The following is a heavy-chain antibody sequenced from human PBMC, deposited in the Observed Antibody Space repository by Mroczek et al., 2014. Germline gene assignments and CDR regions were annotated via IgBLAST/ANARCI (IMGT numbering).Heavy chain of an antibody. CDR1: GFTFSSYA. V-gene: IGHV3-30-3*01. CDR2: ISYDGSNK. J-gene: IGHJ6*02. Sequence: QVQLVQSGGGVVQPGRSLRLSCAASGFTFSSYAMHWVXQAPGKGLEWVAVISYDGSNKYYADSVKGRFTISRDNSKNTLYLQMNSLRAEDTAVYYCARDLTSPGQHYYYYYGMDVVGQGTHGHPSP. D-gene: IGHD4/OR15-4a*01. CDR3: ARDLTSPGQHYYYYYGMDV.